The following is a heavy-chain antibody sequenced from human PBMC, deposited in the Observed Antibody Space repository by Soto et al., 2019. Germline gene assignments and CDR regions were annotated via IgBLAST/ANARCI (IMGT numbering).Heavy chain of an antibody. CDR2: ITSSSSYI. CDR1: GFTFSSYS. Sequence: LRLSCAASGFTFSSYSMNWVRQAPGKGLEWVSSITSSSSYIYYADLLKGRFTISRDNAKKSLYLQMNSLRAEDTAVYFCARGTGDYDFWSGYHATDYFDYWGQGTLVTVSS. J-gene: IGHJ4*02. V-gene: IGHV3-21*01. D-gene: IGHD3-3*01. CDR3: ARGTGDYDFWSGYHATDYFDY.